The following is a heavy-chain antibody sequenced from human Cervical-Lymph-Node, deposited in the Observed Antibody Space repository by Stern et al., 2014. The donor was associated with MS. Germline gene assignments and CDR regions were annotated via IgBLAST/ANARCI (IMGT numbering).Heavy chain of an antibody. D-gene: IGHD2-21*02. V-gene: IGHV1-24*01. CDR3: ATHRGRVTSYYGMDV. CDR2: FDPEHGET. Sequence: QVQLVQSGAEVKKPGASVKVSCKVSGYTLSEISMHWVRQAPGKGLEWMGGFDPEHGETRYAQKFQARVTMAEDRSTDTAYMELSSLRSEDTAVYYCATHRGRVTSYYGMDVWGQGTTVTVSS. CDR1: GYTLSEIS. J-gene: IGHJ6*02.